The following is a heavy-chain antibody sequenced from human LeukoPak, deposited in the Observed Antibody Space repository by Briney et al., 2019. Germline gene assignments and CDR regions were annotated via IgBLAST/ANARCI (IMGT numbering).Heavy chain of an antibody. CDR1: GFTFDDYA. CDR3: AKMGGHGSGSPGSYYFDY. V-gene: IGHV3-9*01. J-gene: IGHJ4*02. CDR2: ISWNSGSI. Sequence: PGRSLRLSCAASGFTFDDYAMHWVRQAPGKGLEWVSGISWNSGSIGYADSVKGRFTISRDNAKNSLYLQMNSLRAEDTALYYCAKMGGHGSGSPGSYYFDYWGQGTLVTVSS. D-gene: IGHD3-10*01.